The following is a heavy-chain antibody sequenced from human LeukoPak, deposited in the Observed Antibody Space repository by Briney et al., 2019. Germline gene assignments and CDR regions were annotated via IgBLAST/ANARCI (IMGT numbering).Heavy chain of an antibody. CDR3: ARAGRGDFWSAVPYFDL. CDR1: GFTFSSYA. D-gene: IGHD3-3*01. J-gene: IGHJ2*01. Sequence: GGSLRLSCAASGFTFSSYAMHWVRQAPGKGLEWVAVISYDGSNKYYADSVKGRFTISRDNSKNTLYLQMNSLRAEDTAVYYCARAGRGDFWSAVPYFDLWGRGTLVTVSS. V-gene: IGHV3-30*04. CDR2: ISYDGSNK.